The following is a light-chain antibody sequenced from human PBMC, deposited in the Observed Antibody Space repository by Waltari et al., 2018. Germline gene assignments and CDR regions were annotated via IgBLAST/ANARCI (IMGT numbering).Light chain of an antibody. CDR1: SGHSAYI. CDR3: ETWDRYTWV. J-gene: IGLJ3*02. V-gene: IGLV4-60*03. Sequence: QPVLTQSSSASASLGSSVKLSCTLSSGHSAYIIAWHQQQPGKAPRYLMRLEGSGSYNKGSGVPARFSGSSSGADRYLTISNLQSEDEADYYCETWDRYTWVFGGGTKLTVL. CDR2: LEGSGSY.